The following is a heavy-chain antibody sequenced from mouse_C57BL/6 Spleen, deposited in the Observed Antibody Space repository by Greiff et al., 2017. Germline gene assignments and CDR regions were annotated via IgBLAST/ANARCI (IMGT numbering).Heavy chain of an antibody. V-gene: IGHV1-22*01. D-gene: IGHD1-1*01. CDR3: ARPYYYGSSEAWFAY. Sequence: VQLKQSGPELVKPGASVKMSCKASGYTFTDYNMHWVKQSHGQSLEWIGYINPNNGGTSYNQKFKGKATLTVNKSSSTAYMELRSLTSEDSAVYYCARPYYYGSSEAWFAYWGQGTLVTVSA. CDR2: INPNNGGT. CDR1: GYTFTDYN. J-gene: IGHJ3*01.